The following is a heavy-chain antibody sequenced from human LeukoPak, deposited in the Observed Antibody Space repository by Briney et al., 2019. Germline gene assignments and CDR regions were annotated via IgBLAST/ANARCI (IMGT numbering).Heavy chain of an antibody. D-gene: IGHD3-10*01. J-gene: IGHJ4*02. Sequence: SETLSLTCTVSGGSISSYYWSWIRQPPGKGLEWIGYISYSGSTNYNPSLKSRVTISIDTSKNQFSLRLSSVTAADTAVYYCFYGSGSYYLTAIDYWGQGTPVTVSS. CDR3: FYGSGSYYLTAIDY. CDR1: GGSISSYY. V-gene: IGHV4-59*01. CDR2: ISYSGST.